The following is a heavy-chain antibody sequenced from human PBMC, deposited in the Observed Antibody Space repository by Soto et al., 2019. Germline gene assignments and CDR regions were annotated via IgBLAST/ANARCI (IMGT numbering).Heavy chain of an antibody. D-gene: IGHD5-18*01. Sequence: QVQLQQWGAGLLKPSETLSLTCAVYGGSFSGYYWSWIRQPPGKGLEWIGEINHSGSTNYKPSLKSRVTISVDTSKHQFSLKLSSVTAADTAVYYCSVDTANRGGYWGQGTLVTVSS. CDR2: INHSGST. CDR3: SVDTANRGGY. V-gene: IGHV4-34*01. CDR1: GGSFSGYY. J-gene: IGHJ4*02.